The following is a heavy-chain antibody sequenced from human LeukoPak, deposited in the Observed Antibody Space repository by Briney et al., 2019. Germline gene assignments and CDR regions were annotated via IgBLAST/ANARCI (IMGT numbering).Heavy chain of an antibody. J-gene: IGHJ4*02. Sequence: GGSLRLSCAASGITISRAWMHWVRQAPGKGLVWVSRISNDGSRTSYEDSVKGRFTISRDNAKNKPYLQLNSLRAADTAMYYCTRSDYGDYWGQGTLVTVSS. CDR2: ISNDGSRT. CDR1: GITISRAW. CDR3: TRSDYGDY. V-gene: IGHV3-74*01.